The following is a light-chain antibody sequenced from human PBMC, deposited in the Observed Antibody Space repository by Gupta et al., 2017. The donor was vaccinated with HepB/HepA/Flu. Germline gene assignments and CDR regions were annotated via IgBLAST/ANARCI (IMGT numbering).Light chain of an antibody. CDR2: RDD. J-gene: IGLJ3*02. CDR1: SSNIERNY. Sequence: SVLSQAPAASVTPAPRVTISCTGSSSNIERNYVYWYQQEPGTSPKLPMYRDDQRPSVGPKRFSGSKSGTAASLVISGSLDEDEADYYCAACDDSLSGIVFGGGTRLTVL. V-gene: IGLV1-47*01. CDR3: AACDDSLSGIV.